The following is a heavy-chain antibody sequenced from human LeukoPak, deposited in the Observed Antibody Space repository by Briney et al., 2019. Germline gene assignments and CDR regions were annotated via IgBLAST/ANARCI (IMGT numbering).Heavy chain of an antibody. V-gene: IGHV3-53*01. Sequence: PGGSLRLSCAASGFTASSNYMSWVRQAPGKGLEWVSVIYSGGSTYYADSVKGRFTISRDNSKNTLYLQMNSLRAEDTAVYYCAKDYQAHYYGSGSYYANFDYWGQGTLVTVSS. CDR3: AKDYQAHYYGSGSYYANFDY. D-gene: IGHD3-10*01. CDR2: IYSGGST. CDR1: GFTASSNY. J-gene: IGHJ4*02.